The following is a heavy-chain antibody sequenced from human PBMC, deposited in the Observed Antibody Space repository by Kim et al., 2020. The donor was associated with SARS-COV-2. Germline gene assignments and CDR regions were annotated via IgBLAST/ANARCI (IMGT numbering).Heavy chain of an antibody. CDR2: IDFSGTT. Sequence: SETLSLTCTVSGGSISSGTNYWAWIRQLTGKGREWIGHIDFSGTTFYNSTLKSRITISVDISKNQFSLGLFSVAAAATAMYSCAVGSAMDRGFSYYAMD. CDR1: GGSISSGTNY. V-gene: IGHV4-31*03. CDR3: AVGSAMDRGFSYYAMD. D-gene: IGHD3-10*01. J-gene: IGHJ6*01.